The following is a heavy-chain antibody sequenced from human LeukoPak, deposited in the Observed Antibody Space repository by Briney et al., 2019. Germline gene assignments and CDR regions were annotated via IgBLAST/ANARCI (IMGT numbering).Heavy chain of an antibody. CDR1: GFRFSTYA. V-gene: IGHV3-23*01. CDR3: ARSDPQYYYDSSGYSYPLEFFQH. J-gene: IGHJ1*01. D-gene: IGHD3-22*01. CDR2: ISAGGDST. Sequence: GGSLRLSCAASGFRFSTYAMSWVRQAPGKGLEWVSAISAGGDSTYYADSVKGRFTISRDNAKNSLYLQMNSLRGEDTAVYYCARSDPQYYYDSSGYSYPLEFFQHWGQGTLVTVSS.